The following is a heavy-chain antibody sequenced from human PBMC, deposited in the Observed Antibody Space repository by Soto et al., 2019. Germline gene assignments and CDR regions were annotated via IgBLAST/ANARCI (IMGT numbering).Heavy chain of an antibody. V-gene: IGHV4-34*01. D-gene: IGHD3-22*01. Sequence: QVQLQQWGAGLLKPSETLSLTCAVYGGSFSGYYWSWIRQPPGKGLEWIGEINHSGSTNYNPSLKSLVTISVDTSKNQLSLKLSSVTAADTAVYYCARGPHGSSGYYYDYYYYGMDVWGQGTTVTVSS. CDR1: GGSFSGYY. J-gene: IGHJ6*02. CDR2: INHSGST. CDR3: ARGPHGSSGYYYDYYYYGMDV.